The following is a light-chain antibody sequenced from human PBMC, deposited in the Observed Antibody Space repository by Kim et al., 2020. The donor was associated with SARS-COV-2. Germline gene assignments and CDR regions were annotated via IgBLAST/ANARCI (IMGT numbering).Light chain of an antibody. J-gene: IGLJ3*02. Sequence: GQRVTISRSGSSSNIGSNYVYWYQQLPGTAPKPLIYRNNQRPSGVPDRFSGSKSGTSASLAISGLRSEDEADYYCAAWDDSLSGPVFGGGTQLTVL. CDR3: AAWDDSLSGPV. CDR1: SSNIGSNY. V-gene: IGLV1-47*01. CDR2: RNN.